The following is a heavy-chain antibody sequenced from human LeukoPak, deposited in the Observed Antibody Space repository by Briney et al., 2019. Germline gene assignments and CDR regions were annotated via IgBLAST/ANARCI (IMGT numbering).Heavy chain of an antibody. Sequence: PGGSLRLSCAASGFTFSRYDMHWVRQATGKGLEWVSAIGAGEDTYYADSVKGRFTISRENAMNSLYLQMNSLRAGDTAVYYCVREIQVAVYGGHYYYGLDVWGQGTTVTVSS. CDR1: GFTFSRYD. CDR3: VREIQVAVYGGHYYYGLDV. D-gene: IGHD4/OR15-4a*01. V-gene: IGHV3-13*04. CDR2: IGAGEDT. J-gene: IGHJ6*02.